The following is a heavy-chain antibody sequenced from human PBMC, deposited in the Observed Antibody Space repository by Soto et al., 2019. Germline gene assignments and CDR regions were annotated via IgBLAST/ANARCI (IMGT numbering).Heavy chain of an antibody. J-gene: IGHJ4*02. CDR1: GGSLNSGGYY. D-gene: IGHD3-3*01. Sequence: LTCTVSGGSLNSGGYYWSWIRQRPGKGLEWIGYIYYSGSTYYNPSLKSRVTISIDTSKNQFSLKLSSVTAADTAVYYCARAQTIFGIITVFDYWGQGTLVTVSS. CDR3: ARAQTIFGIITVFDY. CDR2: IYYSGST. V-gene: IGHV4-31*03.